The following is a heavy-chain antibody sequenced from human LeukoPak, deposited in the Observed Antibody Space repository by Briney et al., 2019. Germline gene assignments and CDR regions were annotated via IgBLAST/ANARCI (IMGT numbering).Heavy chain of an antibody. D-gene: IGHD3-10*01. Sequence: WASVKVSCKASGYTFTGYYMHWVRQAPGQGLEWMGWIDPNSGGTNYAQKLQGRVTMTRDTSISTAYMVLNRLRSDDTAVYYCAREYYYGSGNYYNRIDYWGQGTLVTVSS. V-gene: IGHV1-2*02. CDR1: GYTFTGYY. J-gene: IGHJ4*02. CDR2: IDPNSGGT. CDR3: AREYYYGSGNYYNRIDY.